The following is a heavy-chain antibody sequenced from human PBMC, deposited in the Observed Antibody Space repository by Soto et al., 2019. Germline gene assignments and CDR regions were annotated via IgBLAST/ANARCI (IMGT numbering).Heavy chain of an antibody. Sequence: PGGSLRLSCAASGFTFSSYGMHWVRQAPGKGLEWVAVISYDGSNKYYADSVKGRFTISRDNSKNTLYLQMNSLRAEDTAVYYCAKDHLQMGVPVYWGQGTLVTVSS. CDR3: AKDHLQMGVPVY. CDR1: GFTFSSYG. J-gene: IGHJ4*02. CDR2: ISYDGSNK. D-gene: IGHD3-16*01. V-gene: IGHV3-30*18.